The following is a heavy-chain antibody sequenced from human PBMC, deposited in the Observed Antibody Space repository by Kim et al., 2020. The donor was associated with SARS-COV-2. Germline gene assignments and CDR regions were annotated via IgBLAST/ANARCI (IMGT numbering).Heavy chain of an antibody. Sequence: STYSADSVKCRFTISIDNSKNTLYLQMNSLRAEDTAVYYCAKDLRGSGYYWGQGTLVTVSS. J-gene: IGHJ4*02. CDR3: AKDLRGSGYY. D-gene: IGHD3-16*01. CDR2: ST. V-gene: IGHV3-23*01.